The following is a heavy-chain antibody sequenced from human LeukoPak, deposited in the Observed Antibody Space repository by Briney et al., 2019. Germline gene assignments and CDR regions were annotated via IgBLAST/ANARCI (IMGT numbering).Heavy chain of an antibody. Sequence: VASVKVSCKASGYTFTSYDINWVRQATGQGLEWMGWMNPNSGNTGYAQKFQGRVTMTRSTSISTAYMELSSLRSEDTAVYYCARVCRGSRGRWLEYWGFDYWGQGTLVTVSS. CDR1: GYTFTSYD. V-gene: IGHV1-8*01. D-gene: IGHD3-10*01. CDR2: MNPNSGNT. J-gene: IGHJ4*02. CDR3: ARVCRGSRGRWLEYWGFDY.